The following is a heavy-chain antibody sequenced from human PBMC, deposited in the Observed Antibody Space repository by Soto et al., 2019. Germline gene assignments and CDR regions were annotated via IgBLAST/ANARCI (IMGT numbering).Heavy chain of an antibody. Sequence: GASVKVSCKASGYSFTTYGISWVRQAPGQGLEWMGWISDCNGNTNYEKKFQGRVTMTTDTSTRTAYMELKSLRSDDTAVYYCARVGYFSGSVGYPAPRYYGMDVWSQGTTVTVSS. CDR3: ARVGYFSGSVGYPAPRYYGMDV. D-gene: IGHD3-10*01. J-gene: IGHJ6*02. V-gene: IGHV1-18*01. CDR2: ISDCNGNT. CDR1: GYSFTTYG.